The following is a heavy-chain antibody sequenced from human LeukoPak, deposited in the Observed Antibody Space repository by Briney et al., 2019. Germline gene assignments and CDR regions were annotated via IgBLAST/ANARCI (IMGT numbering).Heavy chain of an antibody. Sequence: GSLRLSCAASGFTFSSYAMSWVRQAPGKGLEWIGEIYHSGSTNYNPSLKSRVTISVDKSKNQFSLKLSSVTAADTAVYYCARDRCPGSYCFDYWGQGTLVTVSS. CDR3: ARDRCPGSYCFDY. V-gene: IGHV4-4*02. J-gene: IGHJ4*02. CDR1: GFTFSSYAM. CDR2: IYHSGST. D-gene: IGHD1-26*01.